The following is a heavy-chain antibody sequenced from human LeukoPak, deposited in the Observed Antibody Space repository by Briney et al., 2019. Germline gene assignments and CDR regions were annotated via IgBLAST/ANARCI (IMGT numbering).Heavy chain of an antibody. J-gene: IGHJ3*02. CDR2: INPSGGST. D-gene: IGHD1-26*01. V-gene: IGHV1-46*01. Sequence: ASVKVSFKASGYTFTTYYLHWVRQAPGQGLEWMGIINPSGGSTTYAQKFRGRVTMTRDTSTSTVYMELSSLRSEDTAVYYCAREPRKVGASTYDAFDTWGQGTMVTVSS. CDR1: GYTFTTYY. CDR3: AREPRKVGASTYDAFDT.